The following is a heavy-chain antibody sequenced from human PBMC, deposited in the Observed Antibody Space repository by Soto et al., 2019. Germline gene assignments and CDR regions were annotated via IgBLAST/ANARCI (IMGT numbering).Heavy chain of an antibody. CDR2: ISAYNGNT. J-gene: IGHJ6*02. D-gene: IGHD3-22*01. CDR3: ARPDRSWSPYDYYVMDV. CDR1: GYTFTSYG. Sequence: ASVKVSCKASGYTFTSYGISWVRQAPGQGLEWMGWISAYNGNTNYAQKLQGRVTMTTDTSTSTAYMELRSLRSDDTAVYSCARPDRSWSPYDYYVMDVWGQGTTVTVSS. V-gene: IGHV1-18*01.